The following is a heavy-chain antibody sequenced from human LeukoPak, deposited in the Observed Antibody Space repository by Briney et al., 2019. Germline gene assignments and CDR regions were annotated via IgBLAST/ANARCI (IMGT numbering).Heavy chain of an antibody. J-gene: IGHJ4*02. CDR3: ARDERWIQFNY. V-gene: IGHV3-23*01. Sequence: GGSLRLSCAASGFPFSSYAMSWVRQAPGKGLDWVSSIIASGGTTYYADSVKGRVTISRDNSKNTVYLQMNSLRGEDTAVYYCARDERWIQFNYWGQGTLVTVSS. CDR1: GFPFSSYA. D-gene: IGHD5-18*01. CDR2: IIASGGTT.